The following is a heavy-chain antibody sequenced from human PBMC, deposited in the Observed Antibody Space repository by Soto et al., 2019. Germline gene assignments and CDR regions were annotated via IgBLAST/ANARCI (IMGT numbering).Heavy chain of an antibody. J-gene: IGHJ4*02. V-gene: IGHV4-59*01. Sequence: WTWIRQPPGKGLEWIGYIYYSGNTNYNPSLKSRVTISVDRSKNQFSLKLTSVTAADTAVYYCARDRYSGYDGHFDYWGQGTLVTVSS. CDR2: IYYSGNT. D-gene: IGHD5-12*01. CDR3: ARDRYSGYDGHFDY.